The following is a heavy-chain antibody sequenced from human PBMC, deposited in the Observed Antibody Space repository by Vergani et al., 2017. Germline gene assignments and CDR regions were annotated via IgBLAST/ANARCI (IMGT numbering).Heavy chain of an antibody. D-gene: IGHD6-19*01. CDR3: AIPVAGTDAEGPTFDY. Sequence: EVQLVESGGGLVKPGRSLRLSCTASGFTFGDYAMSWFRQAPGKGLEWVGFIRSKAYGGTTEYAASVKGRFTISRDDSKSIAYLQMNSLRAEDTAVYYCAIPVAGTDAEGPTFDYWGQGTLVTVSS. J-gene: IGHJ4*02. CDR1: GFTFGDYA. CDR2: IRSKAYGGTT. V-gene: IGHV3-49*05.